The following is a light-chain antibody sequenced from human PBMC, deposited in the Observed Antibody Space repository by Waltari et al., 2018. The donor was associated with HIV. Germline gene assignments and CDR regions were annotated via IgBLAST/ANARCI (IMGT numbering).Light chain of an antibody. V-gene: IGKV3-15*01. J-gene: IGKJ1*01. CDR2: AAS. CDR3: QQYNNWWT. Sequence: EIVMTQSPATLSVSPGERATLSCRASQSVSSDLAWYQQKPGQAPRLLIYAASTRATGIPARFSGSGSGTECTLTISSLQSEDFALFYCQQYNNWWTFGQGTKVEIK. CDR1: QSVSSD.